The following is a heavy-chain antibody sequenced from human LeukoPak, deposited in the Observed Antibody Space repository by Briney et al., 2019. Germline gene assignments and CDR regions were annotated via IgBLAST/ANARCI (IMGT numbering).Heavy chain of an antibody. CDR1: GKTFTSYN. Sequence: ASVKVSCKASGKTFTSYNIHWERQAPGQGLEWMGIINPSGGSTSFAQKFQGRVTMTRDTSTDTVYMELRSLRYEDTAVYYCAREVTGIAVPHWGQGTLVTVSS. V-gene: IGHV1-46*01. CDR2: INPSGGST. D-gene: IGHD6-19*01. CDR3: AREVTGIAVPH. J-gene: IGHJ4*02.